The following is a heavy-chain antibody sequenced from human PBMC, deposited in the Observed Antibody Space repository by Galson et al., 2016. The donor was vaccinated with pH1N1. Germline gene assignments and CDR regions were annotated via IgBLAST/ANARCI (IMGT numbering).Heavy chain of an antibody. CDR3: SNQQPHVEWLAWYLDY. J-gene: IGHJ4*02. CDR1: GFTFSSYA. V-gene: IGHV3-23*01. D-gene: IGHD3-3*01. Sequence: SLRLSCAASGFTFSSYAMSWVRQAPGKGLEWVSAISGSGVSTYYADSVKGRFTISSNNSKNTLFLQMNSLRAEDTAVDYCSNQQPHVEWLAWYLDYWGQGTLVTVSS. CDR2: ISGSGVST.